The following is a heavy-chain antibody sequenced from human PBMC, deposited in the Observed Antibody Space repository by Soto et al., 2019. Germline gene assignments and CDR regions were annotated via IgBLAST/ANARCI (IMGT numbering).Heavy chain of an antibody. CDR3: ARVGAYCVSTSCHDY. D-gene: IGHD2-2*01. J-gene: IGHJ4*02. CDR2: ISAYNGNT. CDR1: GYTFTNYG. V-gene: IGHV1-18*01. Sequence: QVKLVQSGAEVKKPGASVKVSCKASGYTFTNYGISWVRQAPGQGHEWMGWISAYNGNTDYAQTLQGRVTMTTDTSTSTDYMELRSLRSDDTAVYYCARVGAYCVSTSCHDYWGQGTLDTGSS.